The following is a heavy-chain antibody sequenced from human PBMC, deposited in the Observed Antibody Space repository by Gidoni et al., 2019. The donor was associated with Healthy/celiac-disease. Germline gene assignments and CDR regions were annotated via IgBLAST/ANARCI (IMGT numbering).Heavy chain of an antibody. D-gene: IGHD2-2*01. Sequence: QVQLQQWGAGLLKPSETLFLTCAVYGGSFSGYNWRWIRQPPGKGLEWIGEINHSGSTTYNPPLKSRVTISVDTSKNQFSLKLSSVTAADTAVYYCARAYCSSTSCSNNYFDYWGQGTLVTVSS. CDR1: GGSFSGYN. CDR2: INHSGST. CDR3: ARAYCSSTSCSNNYFDY. J-gene: IGHJ4*02. V-gene: IGHV4-34*01.